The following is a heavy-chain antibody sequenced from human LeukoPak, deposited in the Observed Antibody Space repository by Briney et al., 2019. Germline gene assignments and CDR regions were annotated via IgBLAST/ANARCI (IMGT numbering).Heavy chain of an antibody. V-gene: IGHV1-46*01. CDR2: INSSGGST. CDR1: GYTFTNYY. Sequence: GASVKVSCKASGYTFTNYYMHWVRQAPGKGRDWMGIINSSGGSTSYAQKFQGSVTMTRDTSTSTVYMELSSLRSEDTAVYYCARRGCSGGSCSLLGYYYYGMDVWGKGTTVTVSS. CDR3: ARRGCSGGSCSLLGYYYYGMDV. J-gene: IGHJ6*04. D-gene: IGHD2-15*01.